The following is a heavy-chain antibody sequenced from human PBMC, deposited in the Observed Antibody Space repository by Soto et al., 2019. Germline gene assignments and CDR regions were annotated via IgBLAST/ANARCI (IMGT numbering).Heavy chain of an antibody. D-gene: IGHD2-15*01. V-gene: IGHV3-7*02. CDR2: IKQDGSEQ. CDR1: GFSFSSYW. Sequence: GGSLRLSCEASGFSFSSYWMSWVRQAPGKGLEWVANIKQDGSEQYYVDSVKGRFTISRDNAKNSLYLQMNSLRAEDTAVYYCATPRIFDYWGQGALVIVSS. J-gene: IGHJ4*02. CDR3: ATPRIFDY.